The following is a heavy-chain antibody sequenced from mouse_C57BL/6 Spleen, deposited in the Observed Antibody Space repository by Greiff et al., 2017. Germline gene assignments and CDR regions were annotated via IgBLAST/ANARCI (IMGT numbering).Heavy chain of an antibody. CDR1: GYAFSSSW. CDR3: ARWACDYDRDAMDY. V-gene: IGHV1-82*01. J-gene: IGHJ4*01. D-gene: IGHD2-4*01. CDR2: IYPGDGDT. Sequence: QVQLQQSGPELVQPGASVKISCTASGYAFSSSWMNWVKQRPGKGLEWIGRIYPGDGDTTSNWKVNGKARLTAEKSDSKAYMQLRSLTSGDSAVYICARWACDYDRDAMDYWGQGTSVTVSS.